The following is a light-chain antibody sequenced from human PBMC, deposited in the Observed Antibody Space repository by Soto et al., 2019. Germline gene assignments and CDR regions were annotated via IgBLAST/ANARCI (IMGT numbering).Light chain of an antibody. CDR2: DVT. Sequence: QSVLTQPASVSGSPGQSITISCTGTSSDVGDHNYVSWYQQYPGEAPKLMIYDVTNRPSGVSNRFSGSKSGNTASLTISGLQAEDEADYYCNSYTSSNNYVFGTGTKVTVL. J-gene: IGLJ1*01. V-gene: IGLV2-14*01. CDR1: SSDVGDHNY. CDR3: NSYTSSNNYV.